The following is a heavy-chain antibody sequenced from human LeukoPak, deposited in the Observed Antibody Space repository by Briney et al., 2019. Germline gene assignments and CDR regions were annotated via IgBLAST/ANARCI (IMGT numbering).Heavy chain of an antibody. J-gene: IGHJ4*02. CDR2: INSHSGGT. D-gene: IGHD1-26*01. CDR1: GYTFTAYY. CDR3: ARELIVGANVGY. Sequence: EPSVKVFCGSSGYTFTAYYMLWVRQASGQGLEWMGWINSHSGGTHYAQNFERRLTVTRDTSISTAYVAVSRVRCEDTGVYFCARELIVGANVGYWGQGTLVTASS. V-gene: IGHV1-2*02.